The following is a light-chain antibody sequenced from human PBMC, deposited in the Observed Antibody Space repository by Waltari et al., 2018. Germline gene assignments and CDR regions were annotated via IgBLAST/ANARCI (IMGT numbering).Light chain of an antibody. J-gene: IGLJ2*01. CDR1: SGHSSYA. Sequence: QPVLTQSPSASASLGASVKLTCTLSSGHSSYAIAWHQQQQGKAPRYLMRLNNDGRHNRGDGIPDRFSGSSSGAERYLTISNLQSEDEADYYCQTWDTGIVLFGGGTRLTVL. CDR2: LNNDGRH. V-gene: IGLV4-69*01. CDR3: QTWDTGIVL.